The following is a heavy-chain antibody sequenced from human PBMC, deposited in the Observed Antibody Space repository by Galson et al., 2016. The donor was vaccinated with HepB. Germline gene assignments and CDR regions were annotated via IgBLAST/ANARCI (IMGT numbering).Heavy chain of an antibody. CDR3: AREGSFMLTFFDY. Sequence: SLRLSCAASGFGFSSYAMHWVRQAPGKGLEWLSVISFDGSNIYQADSVKGRFTISRDNFKNTLYLQMNSLTAEDTAVYYCAREGSFMLTFFDYWGQGTLGTASS. J-gene: IGHJ4*02. CDR2: ISFDGSNI. CDR1: GFGFSSYA. V-gene: IGHV3-30*04. D-gene: IGHD4/OR15-4a*01.